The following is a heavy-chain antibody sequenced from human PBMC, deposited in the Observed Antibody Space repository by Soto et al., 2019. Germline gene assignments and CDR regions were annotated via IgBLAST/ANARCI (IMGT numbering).Heavy chain of an antibody. CDR1: GGSISSSSYY. V-gene: IGHV4-39*01. J-gene: IGHJ6*03. CDR3: ARLGGCSSTSCYLGIYYYYMDV. Sequence: AETLSLICTVSGGSISSSSYYWGWIRQPPGKGLEWIGSIYYSGSTYYNPPLKSRVTISVDTSKNQFSLKLSSVTAADTAVYYCARLGGCSSTSCYLGIYYYYMDVWGKGTTVTVSS. CDR2: IYYSGST. D-gene: IGHD2-2*01.